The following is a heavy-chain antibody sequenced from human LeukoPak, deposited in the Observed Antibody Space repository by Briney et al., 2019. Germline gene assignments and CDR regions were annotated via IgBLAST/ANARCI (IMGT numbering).Heavy chain of an antibody. V-gene: IGHV1-69*13. Sequence: SVKVSCKVPRGTFASHALSWVRQTPGQGLEWMGGIIVRYDTRNFAQKFQGRVTLTADESTNTAYMEMSSLTSEDTAVYYCARGGAAAGGYCDSWGQGTLLIVSS. D-gene: IGHD6-13*01. CDR1: RGTFASHA. J-gene: IGHJ4*01. CDR2: IIVRYDTR. CDR3: ARGGAAAGGYCDS.